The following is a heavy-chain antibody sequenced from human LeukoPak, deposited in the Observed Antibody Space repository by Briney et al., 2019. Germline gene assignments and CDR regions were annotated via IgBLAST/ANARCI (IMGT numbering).Heavy chain of an antibody. Sequence: GGSLRLSCAASGFTFSSYAMHWVRQAPGKGLEYVSAISSNGGSTYYANSVKGRFTIARDNSKNTLYLQMGSLRAEDMAVYYCARTHYDFWSGYYAILDYYFDYWGQGTLVTVSS. J-gene: IGHJ4*02. CDR2: ISSNGGST. D-gene: IGHD3-3*01. V-gene: IGHV3-64*01. CDR3: ARTHYDFWSGYYAILDYYFDY. CDR1: GFTFSSYA.